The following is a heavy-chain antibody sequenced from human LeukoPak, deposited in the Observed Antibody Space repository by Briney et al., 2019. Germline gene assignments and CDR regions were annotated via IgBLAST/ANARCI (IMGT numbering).Heavy chain of an antibody. D-gene: IGHD3-22*01. CDR3: ARVVQSTDSSGFYLPEYFQH. CDR1: GYSINTDYY. J-gene: IGHJ1*01. V-gene: IGHV4-38-2*02. Sequence: SETLSLTCTVSGYSINTDYYWAWIRQPPGKGLEWIGSIYHSGSTYYNPSLKSRVTISVDTSKNQFSLKLRSVTAADTAVYYCARVVQSTDSSGFYLPEYFQHWGQGTLVTVSS. CDR2: IYHSGST.